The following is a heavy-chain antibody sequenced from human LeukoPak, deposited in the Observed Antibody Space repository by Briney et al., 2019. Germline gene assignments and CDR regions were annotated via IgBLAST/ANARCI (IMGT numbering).Heavy chain of an antibody. CDR2: IYYSGST. CDR3: ARRSGTVAGSYFDY. V-gene: IGHV4-39*01. D-gene: IGHD6-19*01. CDR1: GGSISSSTHY. Sequence: SETPSLTCTVSGGSISSSTHYWGWIRQPPGRGLEWIASIYYSGSTHYNPSLKSRVTMSVDTSKNQFSLKLSSVTAADTAVYYCARRSGTVAGSYFDYWGQGTLVTVSS. J-gene: IGHJ4*02.